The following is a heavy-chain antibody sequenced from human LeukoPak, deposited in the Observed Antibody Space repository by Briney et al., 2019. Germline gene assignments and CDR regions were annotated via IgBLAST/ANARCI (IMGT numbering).Heavy chain of an antibody. Sequence: SETLSLTCSVSGGSISLSYYYWGWIRQPPGKALEWIGSVYYSGTTSYNPSLKSRVTISVDMSKNHFSLRLSSVTAADTAMYYCVRGTLYSGWSYYFDYWGQGSQVTVSS. J-gene: IGHJ4*02. D-gene: IGHD6-19*01. CDR3: VRGTLYSGWSYYFDY. V-gene: IGHV4-39*07. CDR1: GGSISLSYYY. CDR2: VYYSGTT.